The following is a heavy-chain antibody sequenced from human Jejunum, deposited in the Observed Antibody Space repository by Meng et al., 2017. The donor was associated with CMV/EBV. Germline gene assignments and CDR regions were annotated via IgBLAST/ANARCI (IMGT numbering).Heavy chain of an antibody. J-gene: IGHJ5*02. D-gene: IGHD2-15*01. CDR2: MNPNSGNT. CDR1: GYSFTDYY. V-gene: IGHV1-8*02. Sequence: CGAEVKKPGASVTVSCKTSGYSFTDYYIQWVRQAPGQGLEWMGWMNPNSGNTGYAQKFQGRVTMTRNTSISTAYMELSSLRSEDTAVYYCARGYPHIAATGNIRYNWFDPWGQGTLVTVSS. CDR3: ARGYPHIAATGNIRYNWFDP.